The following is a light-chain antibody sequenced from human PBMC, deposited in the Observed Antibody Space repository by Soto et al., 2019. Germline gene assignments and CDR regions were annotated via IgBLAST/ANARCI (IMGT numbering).Light chain of an antibody. J-gene: IGKJ1*01. CDR2: WAS. V-gene: IGKV4-1*01. CDR1: QSVLYNSNNKNY. Sequence: DIVMTQSPDSLAVSLGERATINCKSSQSVLYNSNNKNYLAWYQQKPGQPPKLLIYWASTRESGVPDRVSGSGSGTDFTLTISSLQPDDFATYYCQHYNSYSEAFGQGTKVDIK. CDR3: QHYNSYSEA.